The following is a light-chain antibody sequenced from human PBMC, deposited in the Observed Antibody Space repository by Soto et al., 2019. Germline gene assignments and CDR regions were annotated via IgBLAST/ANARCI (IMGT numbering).Light chain of an antibody. CDR3: QQYNNWPLYT. J-gene: IGKJ2*01. Sequence: EIVMTQSPATLSVSPGERATLSCRASQSVSSNLAWYQQKLGQAPRLLIYGASTRATGIPARFSGSASGTEFTLTISSLQSEEFAVYYCQQYNNWPLYTFGKGTKLEIK. CDR1: QSVSSN. CDR2: GAS. V-gene: IGKV3-15*01.